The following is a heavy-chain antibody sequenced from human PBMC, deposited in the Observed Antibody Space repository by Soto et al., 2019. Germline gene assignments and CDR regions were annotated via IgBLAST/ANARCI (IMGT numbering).Heavy chain of an antibody. D-gene: IGHD3-10*01. J-gene: IGHJ6*02. Sequence: SETLSLTCTVSGGSISSSSYYWGWIRQPPGQGLEWIGSIYYSGSTYYNPSLKSRVTISVDTSKNQFSLNLNSVTAADTAVYYCARSYGSGSYFSYYGIDVWGQGTTVTVSS. CDR3: ARSYGSGSYFSYYGIDV. V-gene: IGHV4-39*01. CDR2: IYYSGST. CDR1: GGSISSSSYY.